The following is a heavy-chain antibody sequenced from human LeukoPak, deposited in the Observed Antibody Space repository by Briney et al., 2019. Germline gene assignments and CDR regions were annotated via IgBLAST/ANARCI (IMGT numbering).Heavy chain of an antibody. CDR3: ARDPSFGALDY. D-gene: IGHD3-10*01. CDR1: GFRFNTYW. CDR2: IKQDGNEK. J-gene: IGHJ4*02. V-gene: IGHV3-7*01. Sequence: GGSLRLSCAASGFRFNTYWMSWVRQAPGKGLEWVANIKQDGNEKYYADSVKGRFTISRDNGKNSLDLQMNSLRAEDTAVYYCARDPSFGALDYWGRGSLVTVSS.